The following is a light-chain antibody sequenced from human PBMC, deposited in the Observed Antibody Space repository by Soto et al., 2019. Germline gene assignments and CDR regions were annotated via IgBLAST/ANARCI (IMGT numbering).Light chain of an antibody. CDR1: QGISSY. Sequence: AIRMTQSPSSLSASTGDRVTITCRASQGISSYLAWYQQKPGKAPKLLIYAASTLQSGVPSRFSCSGSGTDFTRTISCLQSEDFATYYCLQDYNYPLTFGGGTKVDIK. J-gene: IGKJ4*01. V-gene: IGKV1-8*01. CDR2: AAS. CDR3: LQDYNYPLT.